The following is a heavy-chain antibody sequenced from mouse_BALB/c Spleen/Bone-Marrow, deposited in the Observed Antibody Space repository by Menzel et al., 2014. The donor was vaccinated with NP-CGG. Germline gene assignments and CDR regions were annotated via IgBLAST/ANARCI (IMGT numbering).Heavy chain of an antibody. Sequence: DVQLVESGGGLVKPGGSLKLSCAASGFTFSSYGMSWVRQTPEKRLEWVATISGGGSYTYYPDSVKGRFTISRDNAKNNLYLQMSSLRSEDTAMYYCARQYGSSDFDYWGQSTPPTISS. CDR3: ARQYGSSDFDY. D-gene: IGHD1-1*01. CDR1: GFTFSSYG. CDR2: ISGGGSYT. V-gene: IGHV5-9-2*01. J-gene: IGHJ2*01.